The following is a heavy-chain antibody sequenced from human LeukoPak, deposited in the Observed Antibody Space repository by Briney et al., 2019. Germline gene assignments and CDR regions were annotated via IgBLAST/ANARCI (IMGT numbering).Heavy chain of an antibody. Sequence: PGGSLRLSCAASGFTFNNYAMSWVRQAPGKGLEWVSAITGSGGDTFYVDSVKGRFTISRDNAKNSLYLQMNSLRAEDTALYYCAKDIGFGPRNNYYYYGMDVWGQGTTVTVSS. V-gene: IGHV3-23*01. CDR2: ITGSGGDT. J-gene: IGHJ6*02. D-gene: IGHD3-10*01. CDR1: GFTFNNYA. CDR3: AKDIGFGPRNNYYYYGMDV.